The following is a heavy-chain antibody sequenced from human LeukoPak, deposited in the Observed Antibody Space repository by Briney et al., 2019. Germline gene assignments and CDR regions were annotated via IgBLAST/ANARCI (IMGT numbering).Heavy chain of an antibody. D-gene: IGHD2-21*02. CDR1: RFTFTNFG. J-gene: IGHJ4*02. CDR3: ARAVPCGGDCYHFDY. V-gene: IGHV3-30*03. CDR2: LSYDGSDK. Sequence: PEKSLRLSCAASRFTFTNFGMHWVRQAPGKGLEWVAVLSYDGSDKYYADSVKGRFTISRDNSKNTLYLQMNSLRAEDTAVYYCARAVPCGGDCYHFDYWGQGTLVTVSS.